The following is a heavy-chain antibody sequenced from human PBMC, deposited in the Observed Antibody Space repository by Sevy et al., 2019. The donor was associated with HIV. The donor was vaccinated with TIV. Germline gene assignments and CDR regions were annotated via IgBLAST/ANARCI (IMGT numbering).Heavy chain of an antibody. D-gene: IGHD5-18*01. J-gene: IGHJ3*02. CDR3: AKEGGGYSYGDAFDI. V-gene: IGHV1-46*01. CDR1: GYTFTSYY. CDR2: INPSGGST. Sequence: ASVKVSCKASGYTFTSYYMHWVRQAPGQGLEWMGIINPSGGSTSYEQKFQGRVTMTRDTSTSTVYMELSSLRSEDTAVYYCAKEGGGYSYGDAFDIWGQGTMVTVSS.